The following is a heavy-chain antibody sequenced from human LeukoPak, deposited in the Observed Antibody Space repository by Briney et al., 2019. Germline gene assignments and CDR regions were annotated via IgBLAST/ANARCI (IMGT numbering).Heavy chain of an antibody. Sequence: GGSLRLSCAASGFTFGSYGMSWVRRAPGKGLEWVSFITTTGATTSYADSVKGRFTISRDNSRDTLYMQMNSLRDEDTALYYCTIMHGYYDGSGYWVQWGQGTLVTVSS. V-gene: IGHV3-23*01. CDR2: ITTTGATT. J-gene: IGHJ4*02. CDR1: GFTFGSYG. D-gene: IGHD3-22*01. CDR3: TIMHGYYDGSGYWVQ.